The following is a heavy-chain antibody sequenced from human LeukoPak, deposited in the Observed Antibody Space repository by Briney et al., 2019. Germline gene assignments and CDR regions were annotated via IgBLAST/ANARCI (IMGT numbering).Heavy chain of an antibody. CDR3: ARDPGGYSSGGELDV. V-gene: IGHV3-21*01. D-gene: IGHD6-19*01. CDR1: GFTFSSYS. Sequence: TGGSLRLSCAASGFTFSSYSMNWVRQAPGKGLEWVSSISSSSSYIYYADSVKGRFTISRDNAKNSLYLQMNSLRAEDMAVYYCARDPGGYSSGGELDVWGKGTTVTVSS. CDR2: ISSSSSYI. J-gene: IGHJ6*04.